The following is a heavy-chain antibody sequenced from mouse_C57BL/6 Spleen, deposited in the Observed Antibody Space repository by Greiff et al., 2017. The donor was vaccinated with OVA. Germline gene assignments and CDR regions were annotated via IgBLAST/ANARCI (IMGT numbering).Heavy chain of an antibody. J-gene: IGHJ4*01. D-gene: IGHD2-2*01. CDR3: ARDRVTTGAMDY. V-gene: IGHV5-4*01. CDR2: ISDGGSYT. Sequence: VATISDGGSYTYYPDNVKGRFTISRDNAKNNLYLQMSHLKSEDTAMYYCARDRVTTGAMDYWGQGTSVTVSS.